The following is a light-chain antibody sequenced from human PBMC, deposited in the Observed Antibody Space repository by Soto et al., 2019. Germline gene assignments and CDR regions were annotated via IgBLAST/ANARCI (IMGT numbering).Light chain of an antibody. V-gene: IGKV3-20*01. Sequence: EIVMTQCPGTLSLSPGERATLSCRASQSVSSNYLAWFQQKPGQAPRLLIYGASSRATGIPDRFSGSGSGTDFTLTIRSLEPEDFAVYYCQQYGSAPRTFGQGTNVEIK. CDR3: QQYGSAPRT. J-gene: IGKJ1*01. CDR2: GAS. CDR1: QSVSSNY.